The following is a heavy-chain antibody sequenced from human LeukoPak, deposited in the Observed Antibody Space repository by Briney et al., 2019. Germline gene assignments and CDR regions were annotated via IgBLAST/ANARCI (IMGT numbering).Heavy chain of an antibody. J-gene: IGHJ4*02. D-gene: IGHD2-15*01. Sequence: GGSLRLSCAASGFTVSSNYMNWVRQAPGKGLERVSVIYSGGSTYYGDSVKGRFTISRDNSKNTLSLQMNSLRVEDTAVYYCARESGGTSIDYWGQGTLVTVSS. CDR3: ARESGGTSIDY. CDR1: GFTVSSNY. V-gene: IGHV3-53*01. CDR2: IYSGGST.